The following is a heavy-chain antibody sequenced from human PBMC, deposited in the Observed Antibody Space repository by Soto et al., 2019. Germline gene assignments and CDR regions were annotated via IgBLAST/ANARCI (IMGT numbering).Heavy chain of an antibody. CDR2: IYHSGST. J-gene: IGHJ4*02. V-gene: IGHV4-30-2*01. CDR3: ARAHYCSGGSCYETN. Sequence: SETLSLTCAVSGGSIISGGYSWSWIRQPPGKGLEWIGYIYHSGSTYYNPSLKSRVTISVDRSKNQFSLKLSSVTAADTAVYYCARAHYCSGGSCYETNWGQGTLVTVSS. D-gene: IGHD2-15*01. CDR1: GGSIISGGYS.